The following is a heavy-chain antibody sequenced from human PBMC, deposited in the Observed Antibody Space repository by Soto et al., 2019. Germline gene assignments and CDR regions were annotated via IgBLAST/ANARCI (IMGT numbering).Heavy chain of an antibody. V-gene: IGHV3-23*01. J-gene: IGHJ4*02. CDR3: AKDSLTYSSSWSRIGYFDY. CDR1: GFTFSSYA. CDR2: SSGSGGST. D-gene: IGHD6-13*01. Sequence: RLSCAASGFTFSSYAMSGVRQAPGKGLEWVSASSGSGGSTYYADSVKGRFTISRDNSKNTLYLQMNSLRAEDTAVYYCAKDSLTYSSSWSRIGYFDYWGQGTLVTVSS.